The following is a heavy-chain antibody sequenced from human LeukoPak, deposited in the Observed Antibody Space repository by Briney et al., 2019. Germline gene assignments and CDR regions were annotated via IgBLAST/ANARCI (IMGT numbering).Heavy chain of an antibody. CDR2: ISGSGGST. V-gene: IGHV3-23*01. D-gene: IGHD3-22*01. CDR3: AKSSYYDSSGFYREYYFDY. J-gene: IGHJ4*02. Sequence: GASVKVSCKASGGTFSSYAMSWVRQAPGKGLEWVSSISGSGGSTYYADSVKGRFTISRDNSKNTLYLQMNSLRAEDTAVYYCAKSSYYDSSGFYREYYFDYWGQGTLVTVSS. CDR1: GGTFSSYA.